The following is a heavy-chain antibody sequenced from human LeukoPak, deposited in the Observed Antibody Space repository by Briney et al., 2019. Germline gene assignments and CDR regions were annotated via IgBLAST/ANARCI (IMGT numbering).Heavy chain of an antibody. Sequence: SETLSLTCTVSGGSITNTNYYWAWLRQPPGGGLQWIVSVDESGITYYTPSLKSRVSISVDTSKNQFSLKVTSVTAADTAVYRCAREWQYQFDYWGRGTLVTVSS. CDR3: AREWQYQFDY. J-gene: IGHJ4*02. CDR1: GGSITNTNYY. D-gene: IGHD4-11*01. V-gene: IGHV4-39*07. CDR2: VDESGIT.